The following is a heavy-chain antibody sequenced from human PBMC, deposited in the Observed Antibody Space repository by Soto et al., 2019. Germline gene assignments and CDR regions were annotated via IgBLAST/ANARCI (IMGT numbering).Heavy chain of an antibody. Sequence: EVQLVESGGGLVQPGGSLRLSCVASGFTFSSYWMHWVRQAPGKGLVWVSRINSDGGTTDYADSVKGRFTISRDNAKNTVYLQMNSLRAEDTAVYYCARNYRTTIFGVVTDNAFDIWGQGTMVTVSS. V-gene: IGHV3-74*01. J-gene: IGHJ3*02. D-gene: IGHD3-3*01. CDR3: ARNYRTTIFGVVTDNAFDI. CDR2: INSDGGTT. CDR1: GFTFSSYW.